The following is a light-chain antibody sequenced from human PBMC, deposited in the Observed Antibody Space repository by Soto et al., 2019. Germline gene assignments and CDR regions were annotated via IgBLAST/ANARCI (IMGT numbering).Light chain of an antibody. Sequence: QSALTQPPSASGSPGQSVTISCTGTSSDVGAYNYVSWYQQHAGKAPKLVIYEVTKRPSGVPDRFSGSKSANTASLTVSGPQVGEEENFYCSSLVSSNTGVFGGGTQLTVL. CDR2: EVT. CDR1: SSDVGAYNY. J-gene: IGLJ3*02. V-gene: IGLV2-8*01. CDR3: SSLVSSNTGV.